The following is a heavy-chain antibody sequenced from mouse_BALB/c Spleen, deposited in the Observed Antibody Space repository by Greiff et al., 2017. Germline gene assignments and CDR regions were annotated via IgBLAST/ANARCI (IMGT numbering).Heavy chain of an antibody. CDR3: ARDYRYGYFDY. Sequence: DVMLVESGGGLVKPGGSLKLSCAASGFAFSSYDMSWVRQTPEKRLEWVAYISSGGGSTYYPDTVKGRFTISRDNAKNTLYLQMSSLKSEDTAMYYCARDYRYGYFDYWGQGTTLTVSS. CDR2: ISSGGGST. CDR1: GFAFSSYD. D-gene: IGHD2-14*01. V-gene: IGHV5-12-1*01. J-gene: IGHJ2*01.